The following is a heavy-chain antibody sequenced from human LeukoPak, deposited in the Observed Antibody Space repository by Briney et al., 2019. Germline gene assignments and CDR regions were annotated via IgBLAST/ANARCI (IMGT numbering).Heavy chain of an antibody. V-gene: IGHV3-74*01. CDR1: GFTFSTSW. D-gene: IGHD1-26*01. CDR3: ASSIGGADDC. J-gene: IGHJ4*02. Sequence: GGSLRLSCAASGFTFSTSWMHWVRQAPGKGLLWLSRINGLGNNTRYADSVEGRFTISRDNARNTLYLHLKGLRVDDTAVYYCASSIGGADDCWGQGPLVTVSS. CDR2: INGLGNNT.